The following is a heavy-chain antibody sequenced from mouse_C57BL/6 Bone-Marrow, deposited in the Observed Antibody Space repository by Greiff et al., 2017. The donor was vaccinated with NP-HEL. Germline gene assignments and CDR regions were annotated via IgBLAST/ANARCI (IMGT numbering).Heavy chain of an antibody. Sequence: VQLQQSGAELVKPGASVKLSCTASGFNIKDYYMHWVKQRTEQGLEWIGRIDPEDGETKYAPKFQGKATITADTSSNTAYLQLSSRTSEDTAVYYCARWGEISTVVDYYAMDDWGQGTSVTVSS. CDR1: GFNIKDYY. CDR2: IDPEDGET. CDR3: ARWGEISTVVDYYAMDD. V-gene: IGHV14-2*01. J-gene: IGHJ4*01. D-gene: IGHD1-1*01.